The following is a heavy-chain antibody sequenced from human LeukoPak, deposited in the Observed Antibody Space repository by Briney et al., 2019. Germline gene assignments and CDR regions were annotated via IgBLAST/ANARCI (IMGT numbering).Heavy chain of an antibody. CDR2: IYHSGST. Sequence: SETLSLTCAVSGYSISSGYYWGWIRQPPGKGLEWIGSIYHSGSTYYNPSLKSRVPISVDTSKNQFSLKLSSVTAADTAVYYCARSIAAADDYWGQGTLVTVSS. J-gene: IGHJ4*02. D-gene: IGHD6-13*01. CDR3: ARSIAAADDY. V-gene: IGHV4-38-2*01. CDR1: GYSISSGYY.